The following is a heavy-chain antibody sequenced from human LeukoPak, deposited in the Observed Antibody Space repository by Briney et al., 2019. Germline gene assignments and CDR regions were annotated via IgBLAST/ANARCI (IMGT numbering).Heavy chain of an antibody. CDR3: TKSDGYGLIRI. J-gene: IGHJ3*02. D-gene: IGHD3-10*01. V-gene: IGHV4-59*12. CDR1: GGSITNYY. CDR2: ISYTGST. Sequence: SETLSLTCSVSGGSITNYYWSWIRQPPGKEVEWIGDISYTGSTNYNPSLRSRVTISLDTSQNQFSLKLSSMTAADTAAYYCTKSDGYGLIRICGRGTMVTVSS.